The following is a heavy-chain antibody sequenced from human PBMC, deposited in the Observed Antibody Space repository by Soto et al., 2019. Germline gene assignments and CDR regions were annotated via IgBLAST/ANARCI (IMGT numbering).Heavy chain of an antibody. CDR1: GYTFTNYA. J-gene: IGHJ5*02. CDR2: INAGNGKT. Sequence: QVQLVQSGAEVKKPGASVKVSCKSSGYTFTNYAIHWVRQAPGQRLEWMGWINAGNGKTKHSQMFQGRLIITSDTSANTAYMELSSLRFDDTAVYYCAGSYNTGWDNWFDPWGQGSLVTVSS. CDR3: AGSYNTGWDNWFDP. V-gene: IGHV1-3*01. D-gene: IGHD6-19*01.